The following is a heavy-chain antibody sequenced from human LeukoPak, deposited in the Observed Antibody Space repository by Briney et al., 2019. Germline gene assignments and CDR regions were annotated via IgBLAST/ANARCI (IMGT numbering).Heavy chain of an antibody. CDR1: GFIVSSSY. V-gene: IGHV3-53*01. CDR3: ARSMYSSGWHFDY. J-gene: IGHJ4*02. CDR2: IYSGGST. Sequence: GGSLRLSCAASGFIVSSSYMSWVRQAPGKGLEWVSVIYSGGSTYSADSVKGRFTISRDISNNTLYLHMNSLRAEDTAVYYCARSMYSSGWHFDYWGQGTLVTVSS. D-gene: IGHD6-19*01.